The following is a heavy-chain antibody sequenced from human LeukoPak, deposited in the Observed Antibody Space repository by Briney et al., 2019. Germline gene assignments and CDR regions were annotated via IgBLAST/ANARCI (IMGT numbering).Heavy chain of an antibody. D-gene: IGHD2-2*01. V-gene: IGHV3-30*18. CDR3: AKGCSGSTTCYLIDY. CDR2: ISNDGTNK. CDR1: GVTFSSHG. J-gene: IGHJ4*02. Sequence: PGRSLRLSCAPSGVTFSSHGMHWGRQAPGKGLEWVSVISNDGTNKNYVDSVKGRFTISRDNSKNTWYLQMNSLRTEDTAVYYCAKGCSGSTTCYLIDYWGQGTLVTVSS.